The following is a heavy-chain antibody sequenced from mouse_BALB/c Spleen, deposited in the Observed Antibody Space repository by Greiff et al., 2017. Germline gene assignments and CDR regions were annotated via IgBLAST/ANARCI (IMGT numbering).Heavy chain of an antibody. V-gene: IGHV5-6-5*01. CDR3: ARGGNWDY. CDR2: ISSGGST. J-gene: IGHJ4*01. Sequence: EVKLMESGGGLVKPGGSLKLSCAASGFTFSSYAMSWVRQTPEKRLEWVASISSGGSTYYPDSVKGRFTISRDNARNILYLQMSSLRSEDTAMYYCARGGNWDYWGQGTSVTVSS. CDR1: GFTFSSYA.